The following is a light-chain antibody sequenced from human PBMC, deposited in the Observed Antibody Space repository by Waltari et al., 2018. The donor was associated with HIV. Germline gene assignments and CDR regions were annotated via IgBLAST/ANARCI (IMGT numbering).Light chain of an antibody. Sequence: SYVLTQPPSVSVAPGKTARITCGGNNIGSKGVHWYQQKPGQAPVLVIYYDSHRPSGFPGLFSGSKSGNTATLTISRVEAGDEADYYCQLWDGTGDHPGVFGTGTQVTVL. J-gene: IGLJ1*01. CDR2: YDS. CDR1: NIGSKG. CDR3: QLWDGTGDHPGV. V-gene: IGLV3-21*04.